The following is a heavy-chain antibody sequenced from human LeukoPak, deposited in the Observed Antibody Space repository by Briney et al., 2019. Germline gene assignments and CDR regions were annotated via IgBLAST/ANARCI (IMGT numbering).Heavy chain of an antibody. J-gene: IGHJ3*02. CDR3: ARGPYSYDSSGAFDI. V-gene: IGHV4-61*02. D-gene: IGHD3-22*01. CDR2: ISCSGST. CDR1: GDSISSGDYY. Sequence: TLSLTCTVSGDSISSGDYYWSWIRQPAGKGLEWIGRISCSGSTNYNPSLKSRVTISVDTSKNHFSLKLSSVTAADTAVYFCARGPYSYDSSGAFDIWGQGTMVTVSS.